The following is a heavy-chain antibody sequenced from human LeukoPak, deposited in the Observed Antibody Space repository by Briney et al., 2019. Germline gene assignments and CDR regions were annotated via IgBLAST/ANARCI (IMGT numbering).Heavy chain of an antibody. CDR3: ARIFYSNYVHY. D-gene: IGHD4-11*01. CDR2: IYSGGST. J-gene: IGHJ4*02. CDR1: GFTVSSNY. V-gene: IGHV3-66*02. Sequence: PGGSLRLSCAASGFTVSSNYMSWVRQAPGKGLEGVSVIYSGGSTYYADSVKGRFTISRDNSKNTLYLQMNSLRAEDTAVYYCARIFYSNYVHYWGQGTLVTVSS.